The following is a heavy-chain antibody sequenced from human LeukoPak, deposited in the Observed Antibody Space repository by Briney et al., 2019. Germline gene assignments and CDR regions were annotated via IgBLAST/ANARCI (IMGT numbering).Heavy chain of an antibody. D-gene: IGHD6-19*01. Sequence: GRSLRLSCGASGFIFSSYGLHWVRQAPGKGLEWVAVISNDGSNKYYADSVKGRFTISRDNSKNTLYLQMNSLRAEDTAVYYCAKDYSSGWYGISDYWGQGTLVTVSS. CDR2: ISNDGSNK. J-gene: IGHJ4*02. V-gene: IGHV3-30*18. CDR1: GFIFSSYG. CDR3: AKDYSSGWYGISDY.